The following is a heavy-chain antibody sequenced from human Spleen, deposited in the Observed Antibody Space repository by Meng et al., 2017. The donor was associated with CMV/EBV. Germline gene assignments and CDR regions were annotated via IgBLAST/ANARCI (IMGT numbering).Heavy chain of an antibody. D-gene: IGHD3-22*01. CDR1: GGTFSSYA. CDR3: ACSGYQDYYYYGMDV. CDR2: IIPIFGTA. V-gene: IGHV1-69*05. Sequence: SVKVSCKASGGTFSSYAISWVRQAPGQGLEWMGGIIPIFGTANYAQKFQGRVTITTDESTSTAYMELSSLRSEDTAVYYCACSGYQDYYYYGMDVWGQGTTVTVSS. J-gene: IGHJ6*02.